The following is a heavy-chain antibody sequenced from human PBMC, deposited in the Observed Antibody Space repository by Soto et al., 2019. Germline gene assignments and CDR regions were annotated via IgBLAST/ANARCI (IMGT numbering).Heavy chain of an antibody. J-gene: IGHJ4*02. V-gene: IGHV3-11*06. D-gene: IGHD3-3*01. CDR1: GFTFSDYY. CDR3: ARGGKSSIFGVAIDY. CDR2: ISSSSSYT. Sequence: SLRLSCAAAGFTFSDYYMSWIRQAPGKGLEWVSYISSSSSYTNYADPVKGRFTISRDNAKNSLYLQMNSLRAEDTAVYYCARGGKSSIFGVAIDYWGQGTLVTGSS.